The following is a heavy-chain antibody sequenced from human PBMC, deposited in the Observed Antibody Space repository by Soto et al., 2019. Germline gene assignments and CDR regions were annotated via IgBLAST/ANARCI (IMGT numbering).Heavy chain of an antibody. D-gene: IGHD6-19*01. CDR2: IRTKTYGGTT. CDR3: ARGTGWYDY. Sequence: PGGSLRLSCTASGFTFVDYAVTWVRQAPGKGLEWVGLIRTKTYGGTTEYAASVNGRFTISRDDSKSVAYLQMNSLKIEDTALYFCARGTGWYDYWGQGTLVTSPQ. CDR1: GFTFVDYA. V-gene: IGHV3-49*04. J-gene: IGHJ4*02.